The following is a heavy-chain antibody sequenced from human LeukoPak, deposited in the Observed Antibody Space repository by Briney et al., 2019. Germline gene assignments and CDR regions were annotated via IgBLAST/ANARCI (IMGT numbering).Heavy chain of an antibody. CDR1: GYTFTSYD. CDR2: MNPNSGNT. CDR3: ARGPMYSSSPLGY. V-gene: IGHV1-8*03. D-gene: IGHD6-6*01. Sequence: ASVKVSCKASGYTFTSYDINWVRQATGQGLEWMGWMNPNSGNTGYAQKFQGRVTITRNTSISTAYMELSSLRPEDTAVYYCARGPMYSSSPLGYWGQGTLVTVSS. J-gene: IGHJ4*02.